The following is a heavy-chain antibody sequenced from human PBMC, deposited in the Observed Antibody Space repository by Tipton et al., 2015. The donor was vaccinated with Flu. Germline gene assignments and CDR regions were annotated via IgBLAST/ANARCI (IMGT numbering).Heavy chain of an antibody. CDR2: IYNTQYT. Sequence: TLSLTCTVSGCFFTSYYWNWIRQPPGKGLEWIGYIYNTQYTKYNPSLKSRVTISVYTSKKQFSLQLRSVTAADTAVYYCARDPSLGMPDYFDSWGQGTLVTASS. J-gene: IGHJ4*02. V-gene: IGHV4-59*12. D-gene: IGHD2-2*01. CDR3: ARDPSLGMPDYFDS. CDR1: GCFFTSYY.